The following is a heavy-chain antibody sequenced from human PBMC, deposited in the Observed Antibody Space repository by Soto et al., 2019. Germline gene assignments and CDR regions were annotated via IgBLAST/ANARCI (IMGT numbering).Heavy chain of an antibody. D-gene: IGHD7-27*01. CDR2: IYKSATT. Sequence: KPSETLSLTCSVSGDSISNLDYFWAWIRQPPGQALECIGYIYKSATTYYNPSFESRVAISVDTSKSQFSLNVTSVTAADTAVYFCARGRYCLTGRCFPNWFDSWGQGALVTVS. CDR1: GDSISNLDYF. CDR3: ARGRYCLTGRCFPNWFDS. J-gene: IGHJ5*01. V-gene: IGHV4-30-4*01.